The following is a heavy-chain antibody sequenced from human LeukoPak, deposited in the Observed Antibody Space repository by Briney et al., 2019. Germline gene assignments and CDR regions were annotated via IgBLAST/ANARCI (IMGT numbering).Heavy chain of an antibody. CDR2: ISGSGGGT. J-gene: IGHJ4*02. CDR1: GITLSNYG. V-gene: IGHV3-23*01. D-gene: IGHD3-22*01. Sequence: GGSLRLSCAVSGITLSNYGMSWVRQAPGKGLEWVAGISGSGGGTNYADSVKGRFTISRDNPKNTLYLQKNGLRAEDTAVYFCAKRGVVIRVILVGFHKEAYYFDSWGQGALVTVSS. CDR3: AKRGVVIRVILVGFHKEAYYFDS.